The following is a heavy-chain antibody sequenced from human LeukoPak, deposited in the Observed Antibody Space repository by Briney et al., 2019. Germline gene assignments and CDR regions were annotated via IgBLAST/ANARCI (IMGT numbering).Heavy chain of an antibody. V-gene: IGHV4-61*02. CDR1: GDSISSGSYF. Sequence: SETLSLTCTVSGDSISSGSYFWTWIRQPAGKGLEWIGRIYTSGSTNYNPSLKSRVTISVDTSKNQFSLKLSSVTAADTAVYYCARDHRYSSGWYNSVAFDIWGQGTMVTVSS. J-gene: IGHJ3*02. D-gene: IGHD6-19*01. CDR2: IYTSGST. CDR3: ARDHRYSSGWYNSVAFDI.